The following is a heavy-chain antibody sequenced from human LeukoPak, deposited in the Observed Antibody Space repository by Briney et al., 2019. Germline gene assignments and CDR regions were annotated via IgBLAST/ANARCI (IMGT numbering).Heavy chain of an antibody. CDR3: ARLELADRGIAVAGPGFDY. J-gene: IGHJ4*02. Sequence: SETLSLTCTVSGGSISSYYWSWIRQPPGKGPEWIGYIYYSGSTNYNPSLKSRVTISVDTSKNQFSLKLSSVTAADTAVYYCARLELADRGIAVAGPGFDYWGQGTLVTVSS. V-gene: IGHV4-59*08. CDR2: IYYSGST. CDR1: GGSISSYY. D-gene: IGHD6-19*01.